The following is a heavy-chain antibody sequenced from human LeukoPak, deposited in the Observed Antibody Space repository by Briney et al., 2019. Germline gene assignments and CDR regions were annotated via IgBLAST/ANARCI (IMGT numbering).Heavy chain of an antibody. Sequence: ASVKVSRESSVGTFSSYAISWVPHAPGQGREWMGGIIPIFGTANYTQTLRGRVTITTDTPTSTAYMELSSLRSQDTGVYHCARSIAAADYYYYLDVWGKGTTVTVSS. CDR3: ARSIAAADYYYYLDV. D-gene: IGHD6-13*01. J-gene: IGHJ6*03. CDR2: IIPIFGTA. CDR1: VGTFSSYA. V-gene: IGHV1-69*05.